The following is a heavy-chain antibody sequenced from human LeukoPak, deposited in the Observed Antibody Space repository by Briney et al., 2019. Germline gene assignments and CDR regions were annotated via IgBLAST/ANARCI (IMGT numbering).Heavy chain of an antibody. J-gene: IGHJ4*02. D-gene: IGHD1-1*01. V-gene: IGHV3-74*01. CDR3: ARDYNWNPPDY. CDR1: GFTFSNCW. CDR2: INSEGSIT. Sequence: GGSLRLSCAPSGFTFSNCWIHWVRQAPGKGLVWVSRINSEGSITTYADSAQGRFTISRDNAKNTLYLQMNSLRVEDTAVYYCARDYNWNPPDYWGQGTLVTVSS.